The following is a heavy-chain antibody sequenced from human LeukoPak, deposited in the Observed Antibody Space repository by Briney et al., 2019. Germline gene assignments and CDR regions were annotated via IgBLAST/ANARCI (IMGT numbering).Heavy chain of an antibody. CDR1: GGSMSSSSYY. CDR3: ARHDSVVTAMVDY. J-gene: IGHJ4*02. Sequence: SETLSLTCTVSGGSMSSSSYYGGWIREPPGRGREGMGSIYYSGSTYYNPSLKSRVTISVDTSKNQFSLKLSSVTAADTAVYYCARHDSVVTAMVDYWGQGTLVTVSS. V-gene: IGHV4-39*01. CDR2: IYYSGST. D-gene: IGHD2-21*02.